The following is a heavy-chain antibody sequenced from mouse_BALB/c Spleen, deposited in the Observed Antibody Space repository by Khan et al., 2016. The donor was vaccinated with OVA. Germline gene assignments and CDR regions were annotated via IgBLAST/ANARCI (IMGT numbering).Heavy chain of an antibody. CDR3: LRSLYYYGSSYEVFAY. D-gene: IGHD1-1*01. V-gene: IGHV1S136*01. Sequence: VQLKQSGPELVKPGASVKMSCKASGYTFTSYVMHWVKQKPGQGLEWIGYISPNNDGSRYNEKFRSKATLTSDKSSSKAYLELSSLTSDVCAVYYCLRSLYYYGSSYEVFAYWGQGTLVTGSA. CDR2: ISPNNDGS. J-gene: IGHJ3*01. CDR1: GYTFTSYV.